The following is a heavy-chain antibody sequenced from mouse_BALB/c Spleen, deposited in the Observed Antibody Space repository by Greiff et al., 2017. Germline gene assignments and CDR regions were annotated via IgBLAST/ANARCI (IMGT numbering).Heavy chain of an antibody. CDR2: IWAGGST. V-gene: IGHV2-9*02. D-gene: IGHD1-1*01. J-gene: IGHJ3*01. Sequence: VNVVESGPGLVAPSQSLSITCTVSGFSLTSYGVHWVRQPPGKGLEWLGVIWAGGSTNYNSALMSRLSISKDNSKSQVFLKMNSLQTDDTAMYYCARAYYGSSAWFAYWGQGTLVTVSA. CDR1: GFSLTSYG. CDR3: ARAYYGSSAWFAY.